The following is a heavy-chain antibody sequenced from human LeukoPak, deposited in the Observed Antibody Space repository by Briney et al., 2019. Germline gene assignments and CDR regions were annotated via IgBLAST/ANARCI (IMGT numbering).Heavy chain of an antibody. D-gene: IGHD2-15*01. CDR2: ISSHSSTI. CDR3: ARDGYDVVVVAATDYYYGMDV. CDR1: GFTFSSYS. J-gene: IGHJ6*02. V-gene: IGHV3-48*04. Sequence: QTGGSLRLSCAASGFTFSSYSMNWVRQAPGEGLEWVSYISSHSSTIYYADSVKGRFTISRDNVKNSLYLQMNSLRAEDTAVYYCARDGYDVVVVAATDYYYGMDVWGQGTTVTVSS.